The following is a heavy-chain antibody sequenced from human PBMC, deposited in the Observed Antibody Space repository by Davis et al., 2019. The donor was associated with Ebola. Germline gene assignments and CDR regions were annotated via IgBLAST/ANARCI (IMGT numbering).Heavy chain of an antibody. CDR1: GITFTRNW. CDR3: ARDRSLTLDYYDSTGYPNDAFDI. V-gene: IGHV3-7*01. CDR2: IKEDGSAQ. D-gene: IGHD3-22*01. J-gene: IGHJ3*02. Sequence: GESLKISCAASGITFTRNWMSWVRQAPGKGLEWVANIKEDGSAQYYVDSVKGRFTISRDNAKNSLYLQMNSLRDEDTAVYYCARDRSLTLDYYDSTGYPNDAFDIWGQGTMVTVSS.